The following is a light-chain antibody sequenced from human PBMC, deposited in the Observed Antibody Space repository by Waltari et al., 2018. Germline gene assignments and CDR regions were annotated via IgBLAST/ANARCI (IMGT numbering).Light chain of an antibody. CDR2: AAS. CDR3: QQYYSTPPIT. Sequence: DIQMIQSPSSLSASVGDKVTITCRASQSISDSLGWYQQKQGKAPKLLIYAASRLDTGVPSRFSGSRSGTEYTLTISSLQPEEFATYYCQQYYSTPPITFGGGTRVEIK. J-gene: IGKJ4*01. V-gene: IGKV1-NL1*01. CDR1: QSISDS.